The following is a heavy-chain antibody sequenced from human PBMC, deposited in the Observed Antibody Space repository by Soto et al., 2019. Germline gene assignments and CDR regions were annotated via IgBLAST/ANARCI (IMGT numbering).Heavy chain of an antibody. D-gene: IGHD3-22*01. CDR2: SNPSGST. CDR1: GGTFSGFH. CDR3: ARDLGLTYYYDSSGYNNYYYCYGMDV. J-gene: IGHJ6*02. V-gene: IGHV4-34*01. Sequence: SETLSLTCAVYGGTFSGFHWSWIRQPPGKGLEWVGESNPSGSTNYNPSLKSRVTISVDTSKQHFSLKLSSVTAADTAVYYCARDLGLTYYYDSSGYNNYYYCYGMDVWGQGTTVTVSS.